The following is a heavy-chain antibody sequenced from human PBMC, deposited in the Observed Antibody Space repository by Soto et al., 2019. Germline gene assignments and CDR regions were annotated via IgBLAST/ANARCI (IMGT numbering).Heavy chain of an antibody. D-gene: IGHD3-10*01. CDR3: AKGSWVHHGSEGGNWLDP. CDR2: ISHGGSST. CDR1: GVTFSNYD. Sequence: EVQLLESGGGLVQPGGSLRLSCAASGVTFSNYDMNWVRQAPGKGPAWVSGISHGGSSTYYADSVKGRFTISRDNYKNTLYLQMNSLRPEDTAVYYCAKGSWVHHGSEGGNWLDPWGQGTLVTVSS. J-gene: IGHJ5*02. V-gene: IGHV3-23*01.